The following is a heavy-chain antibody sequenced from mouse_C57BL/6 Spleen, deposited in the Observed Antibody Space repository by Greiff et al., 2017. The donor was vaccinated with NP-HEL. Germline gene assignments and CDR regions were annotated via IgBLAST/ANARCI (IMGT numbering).Heavy chain of an antibody. CDR1: GFTFSDYG. D-gene: IGHD1-1*02. CDR2: ISSGSSTI. V-gene: IGHV5-17*01. J-gene: IGHJ3*01. Sequence: EVKLMESGGGLVKPGGSLKLSCAASGFTFSDYGMHWVRQAPEKGLEWVAYISSGSSTIYYADTVKGRFTISRDNAKNTLFLQMTSLRSEDTAMYYCASDFYGLGAYWGQGTLVTVSA. CDR3: ASDFYGLGAY.